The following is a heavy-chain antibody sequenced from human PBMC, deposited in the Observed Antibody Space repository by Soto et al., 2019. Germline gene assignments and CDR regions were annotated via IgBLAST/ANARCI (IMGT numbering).Heavy chain of an antibody. J-gene: IGHJ6*02. D-gene: IGHD6-19*01. CDR3: ARDQKADYYYYGMDV. V-gene: IGHV1-18*01. Sequence: QVQLVQSGAEVKKPGASVKVSCKASGYTFTSYGISWVRQAPGQGLEWMGWISAYNGNTNYAQKLQGSVTMTTDTSTSIAYRELRSLRSADTAVYYCARDQKADYYYYGMDVWGQGTTVTVSS. CDR2: ISAYNGNT. CDR1: GYTFTSYG.